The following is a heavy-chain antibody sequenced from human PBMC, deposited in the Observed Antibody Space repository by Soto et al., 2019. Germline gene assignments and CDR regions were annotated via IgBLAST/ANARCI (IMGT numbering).Heavy chain of an antibody. CDR2: ISAGNGNT. D-gene: IGHD3-22*01. Sequence: ASVKVSCKASGYTFTSYAMHWVRQAPGQRLEWMGWISAGNGNTKYSQKFQGRVTITRDTSASTAYMELSSLRSEDTAVYYCAKDYYDSSGYYPPALLFDYWGQGTLVTVSS. V-gene: IGHV1-3*01. CDR3: AKDYYDSSGYYPPALLFDY. CDR1: GYTFTSYA. J-gene: IGHJ4*02.